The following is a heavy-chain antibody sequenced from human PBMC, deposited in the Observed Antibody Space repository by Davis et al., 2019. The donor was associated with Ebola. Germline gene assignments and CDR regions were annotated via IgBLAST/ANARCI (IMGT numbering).Heavy chain of an antibody. D-gene: IGHD1-26*01. J-gene: IGHJ6*02. CDR2: INPSGGST. CDR3: ARARDTAWGVGATHYYYYGMDV. Sequence: AASVKVSCKASGYTFTSYYMHWVRQAPGQGLEWMGIINPSGGSTSYAQKFQGRVTMTRDTSTSTVYMELSSLRSEDTAVYYCARARDTAWGVGATHYYYYGMDVWGQGTTVTVSS. CDR1: GYTFTSYY. V-gene: IGHV1-46*01.